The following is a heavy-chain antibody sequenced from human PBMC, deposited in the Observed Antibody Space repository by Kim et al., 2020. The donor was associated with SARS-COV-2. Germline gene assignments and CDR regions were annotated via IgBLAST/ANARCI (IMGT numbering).Heavy chain of an antibody. CDR2: LSYSGTT. D-gene: IGHD6-13*01. CDR1: GGSISSSTYS. J-gene: IGHJ1*01. CDR3: ARQGPTFIAAANTYQY. V-gene: IGHV4-39*01. Sequence: SETLSLTCTVSGGSISSSTYSWGWIRQSPGKGLQWIASLSYSGTTHYNPSLRSRVTVSVDRPKNRLPLRLSSVTAADTAVYYCARQGPTFIAAANTYQY.